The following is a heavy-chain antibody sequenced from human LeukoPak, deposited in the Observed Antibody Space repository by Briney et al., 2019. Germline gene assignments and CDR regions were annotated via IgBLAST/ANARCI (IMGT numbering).Heavy chain of an antibody. Sequence: PGGPRRLSVEGNANSFRPNPRIGSARVPGKGLDGVSSIYNSGSEVFYADSVKGRFTISRDNSQNTLYLQMNSLRVEDTAIYYCAKDVVPDSGWDIDYWGQGTLVTVSS. CDR1: ANSFRPNP. D-gene: IGHD6-19*01. CDR2: IYNSGSEV. CDR3: AKDVVPDSGWDIDY. V-gene: IGHV3-23*05. J-gene: IGHJ4*02.